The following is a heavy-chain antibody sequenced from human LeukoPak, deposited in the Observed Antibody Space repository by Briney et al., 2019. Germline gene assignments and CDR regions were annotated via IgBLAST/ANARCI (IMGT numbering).Heavy chain of an antibody. J-gene: IGHJ3*02. CDR1: GVTLSDHH. D-gene: IGHD1-26*01. Sequence: PGGSRRLSCAASGVTLSDHHMDWVRQAPGKGLEWVGRTRSKARRYTTEFAASVKGRFAIARDDSKNSMYLQMNNLKTEDTAVYYCTRDGRVGDNTAFDIWGQGTLVTVSS. V-gene: IGHV3-72*01. CDR3: TRDGRVGDNTAFDI. CDR2: TRSKARRYTT.